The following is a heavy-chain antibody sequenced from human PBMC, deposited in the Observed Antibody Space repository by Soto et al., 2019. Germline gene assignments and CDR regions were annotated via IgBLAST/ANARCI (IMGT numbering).Heavy chain of an antibody. Sequence: EVQLVESGGGLVKPGGSLRLSCTASGFTFSSYSMNWVRQAPGKGLEWVSSVSGHSHFIDYADSMKGRFTISRDNAKNSLYLQMSSLRAEDTALYYCARVFGAAVAPYFLDYWGQGTLVTVSS. D-gene: IGHD6-25*01. CDR3: ARVFGAAVAPYFLDY. CDR1: GFTFSSYS. J-gene: IGHJ4*02. V-gene: IGHV3-21*01. CDR2: VSGHSHFI.